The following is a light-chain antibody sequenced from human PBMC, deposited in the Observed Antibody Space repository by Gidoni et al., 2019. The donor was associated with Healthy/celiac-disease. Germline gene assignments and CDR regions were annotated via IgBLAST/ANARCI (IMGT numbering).Light chain of an antibody. CDR1: SSNIGSHY. V-gene: IGLV1-47*01. J-gene: IGLJ1*01. Sequence: QSVLTQLPSASGPPGQRVTISCSGSSSNIGSHYVYWYQQLPGTAPKLLIYRNNQRPSGVPDRFSGSKSGTSASLAISGLRSEDEADYYCAAWDDSLSGYVFGTGTKVTVL. CDR2: RNN. CDR3: AAWDDSLSGYV.